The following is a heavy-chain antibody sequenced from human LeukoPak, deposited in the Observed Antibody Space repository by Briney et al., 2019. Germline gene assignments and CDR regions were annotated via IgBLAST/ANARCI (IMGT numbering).Heavy chain of an antibody. J-gene: IGHJ3*02. CDR1: GYTFTSYY. D-gene: IGHD6-13*01. CDR2: INPSGGST. CDR3: ARRLRIAAAGTLAFDI. V-gene: IGHV1-46*01. Sequence: ASVKVSCKASGYTFTSYYMHWVRQAPGQGLEWMGIINPSGGSTSYAQKFHGRVTMTRDTSTSTVYMELSSLRSEDTAVYYCARRLRIAAAGTLAFDIWGQGTMVTVSS.